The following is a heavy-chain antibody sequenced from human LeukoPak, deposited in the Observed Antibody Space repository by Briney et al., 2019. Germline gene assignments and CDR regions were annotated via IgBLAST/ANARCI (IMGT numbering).Heavy chain of an antibody. CDR1: GFTFSSYP. J-gene: IGHJ4*02. Sequence: GGSLRLSCAASGFTFSSYPMSWVRQAPGKGLEWVSAISGSGDSTYYADSVKGRFTISRDNSKNTLYLQMNSLRAEDTAVYYCAKDEMATIRYYFDYWGQGTLVTVSS. V-gene: IGHV3-23*01. D-gene: IGHD5-24*01. CDR2: ISGSGDST. CDR3: AKDEMATIRYYFDY.